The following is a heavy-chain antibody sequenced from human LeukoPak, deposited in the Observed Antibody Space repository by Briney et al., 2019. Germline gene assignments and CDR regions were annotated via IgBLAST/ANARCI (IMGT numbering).Heavy chain of an antibody. Sequence: AGGSLRLSCAASGFTFSSYAMNWVRQAPGKGLEWVSSISGGSRNIRYADSVKGRFTTSRDNSQNTLYLQMNSLRAEDTAVYYCAKDHGTAIFGVIIPDWYFDLWGRGTLVTVSS. CDR3: AKDHGTAIFGVIIPDWYFDL. V-gene: IGHV3-23*01. J-gene: IGHJ2*01. CDR1: GFTFSSYA. D-gene: IGHD3-3*01. CDR2: ISGGSRNI.